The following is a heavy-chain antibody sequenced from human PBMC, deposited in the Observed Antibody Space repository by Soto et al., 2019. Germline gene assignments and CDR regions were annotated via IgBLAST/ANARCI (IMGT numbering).Heavy chain of an antibody. CDR3: ARGVAAAGTSGWFDP. D-gene: IGHD6-13*01. J-gene: IGHJ5*02. CDR1: GYTFTSYG. Sequence: GASVKVSCKASGYTFTSYGISWVRQAPGQGLEWMGWISAYNGNTNYAQKLQGRVTMTTDTSTSTAYMELRSLRSDDTAVYYCARGVAAAGTSGWFDPWGQGTLVTVSS. CDR2: ISAYNGNT. V-gene: IGHV1-18*01.